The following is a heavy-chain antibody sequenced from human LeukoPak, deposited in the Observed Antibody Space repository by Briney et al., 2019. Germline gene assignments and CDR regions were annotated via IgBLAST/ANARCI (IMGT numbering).Heavy chain of an antibody. D-gene: IGHD6-13*01. CDR3: ARDPPGIAASVSGG. CDR1: GFTFSSYG. CDR2: IYSGGST. V-gene: IGHV3-53*01. J-gene: IGHJ4*02. Sequence: GGSLRLSCAASGFTFSSYGMHWVRQAPGKGLEWVSLIYSGGSTQYADSVRGRFTISRDNSKNTLYLQLSSLRADDTAVYYCARDPPGIAASVSGGWGQGTLVTVSS.